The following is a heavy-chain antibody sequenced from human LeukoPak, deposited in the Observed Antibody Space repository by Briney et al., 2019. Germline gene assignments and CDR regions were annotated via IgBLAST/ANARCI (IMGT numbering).Heavy chain of an antibody. CDR2: ISGSGGTP. CDR1: GFTFSTYA. CDR3: AKGGDLITYFDY. V-gene: IGHV3-23*01. J-gene: IGHJ4*02. Sequence: PGGSLRLSCAASGFTFSTYAMNWVRQAPGKGLEWASTISGSGGTPHYADSVKGRFTISRDNSKNTLHLQMNSLRAEDTAVYYCAKGGDLITYFDYWGQGTLVTVSS. D-gene: IGHD3-16*01.